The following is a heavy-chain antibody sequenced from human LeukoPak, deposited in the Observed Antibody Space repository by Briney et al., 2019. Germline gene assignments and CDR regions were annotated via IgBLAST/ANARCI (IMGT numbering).Heavy chain of an antibody. Sequence: SETLSLTCTVSGGSINTGGYYWGWIRQPPGKGLEWLGSIYYSGSTYYNPSLQSRGTISVDTSNNQFSLKLSSVTAADTAVYYCARKISYVEMATEVPYYFDYWGQGTLVTVSS. CDR3: ARKISYVEMATEVPYYFDY. J-gene: IGHJ4*02. D-gene: IGHD5-24*01. CDR2: IYYSGST. CDR1: GGSINTGGYY. V-gene: IGHV4-39*01.